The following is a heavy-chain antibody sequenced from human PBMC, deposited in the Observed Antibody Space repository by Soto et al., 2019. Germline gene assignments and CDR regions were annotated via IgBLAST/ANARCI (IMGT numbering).Heavy chain of an antibody. CDR3: ARDGDIKIGWNKMLDY. Sequence: QVQLQESGPGLVKPSGTLSLTCAVSGGSISSSNWWSWVRQPPGKGLEWIGDIYHSGSTNYNPSLKSRVTISVDNSKNQFSLKLSSVTAADTAVYYCARDGDIKIGWNKMLDYWGQGTLVTVSS. CDR2: IYHSGST. CDR1: GGSISSSNW. V-gene: IGHV4-4*02. D-gene: IGHD3-9*01. J-gene: IGHJ4*02.